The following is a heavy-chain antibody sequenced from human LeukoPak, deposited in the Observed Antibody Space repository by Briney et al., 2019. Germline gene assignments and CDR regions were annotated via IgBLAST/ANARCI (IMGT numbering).Heavy chain of an antibody. V-gene: IGHV3-23*01. CDR1: GFTFSSYG. Sequence: GRSLRLSCAASGFTFSSYGMHWVRQAPGKGLECVSAISGSGGSTCYADSVKGRFTISRDNSKNTLYPQMNSLRAEDTAVYYCAKQDGYTYGRKIDYWGQGTLVTVSS. CDR3: AKQDGYTYGRKIDY. CDR2: ISGSGGST. J-gene: IGHJ4*02. D-gene: IGHD5-18*01.